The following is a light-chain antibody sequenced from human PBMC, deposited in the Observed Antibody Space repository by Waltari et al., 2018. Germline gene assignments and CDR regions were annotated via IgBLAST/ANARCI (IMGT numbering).Light chain of an antibody. V-gene: IGKV1-39*01. CDR2: ATS. Sequence: DIQMTQSPSSLSASVGDRVTITCRASQSISTYLNWYQQKPGKAPKLLIYATSTLESGVPSRFSGNTYGTEFILTISNLQPEDFATYYCQQSYSTPPTFGQGTTVEIK. CDR1: QSISTY. CDR3: QQSYSTPPT. J-gene: IGKJ1*01.